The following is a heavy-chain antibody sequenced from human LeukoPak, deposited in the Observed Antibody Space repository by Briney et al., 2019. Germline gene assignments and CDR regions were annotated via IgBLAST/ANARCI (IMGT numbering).Heavy chain of an antibody. CDR2: IYYSGST. V-gene: IGHV4-59*01. CDR1: GGSISSYY. CDR3: ARTLTGYGRYYFDY. D-gene: IGHD3-9*01. Sequence: SETLSLTCTVSGGSISSYYWSWIRQPPGKELEWIGYIYYSGSTNYNPSLKSRVTISVDTSKNQFSLKLSSVTAADTAVYYCARTLTGYGRYYFDYWGQGTLVTVSS. J-gene: IGHJ4*02.